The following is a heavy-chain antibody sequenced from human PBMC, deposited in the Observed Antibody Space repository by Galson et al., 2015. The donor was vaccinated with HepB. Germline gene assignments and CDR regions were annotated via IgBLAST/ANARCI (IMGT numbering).Heavy chain of an antibody. CDR3: ARGSGYSSGPFDH. Sequence: SLRLSCAASGFTFSNYTINWVRQAPGKGLEWVSSITSDNNFIYYADSVKGRVTISRDNAKNSLYQQMHSLRADDTAVYYCARGSGYSSGPFDHWGQGTLVAVSS. V-gene: IGHV3-21*01. CDR2: ITSDNNFI. D-gene: IGHD5-18*01. J-gene: IGHJ4*02. CDR1: GFTFSNYT.